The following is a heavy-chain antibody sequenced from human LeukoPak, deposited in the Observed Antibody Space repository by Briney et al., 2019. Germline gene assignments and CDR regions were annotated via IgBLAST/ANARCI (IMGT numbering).Heavy chain of an antibody. J-gene: IGHJ4*02. CDR2: IYTTGKT. D-gene: IGHD3-16*02. CDR1: TGSINSYY. CDR3: ARHGYTASHYFLDY. Sequence: PSETLSLTCTVSTGSINSYYWGWVRQPAGRGLEWIGRIYTTGKTDYSPSLQSRVTMSVDTSKKQFSLNLRSVTAADTAIYYCARHGYTASHYFLDYWSQGTLGTVSS. V-gene: IGHV4-4*07.